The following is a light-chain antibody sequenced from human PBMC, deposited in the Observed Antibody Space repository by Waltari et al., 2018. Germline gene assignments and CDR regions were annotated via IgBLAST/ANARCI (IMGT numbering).Light chain of an antibody. CDR2: KTS. V-gene: IGKV1-5*03. CDR3: QHYSTNSWT. J-gene: IGKJ1*01. Sequence: MTCRASQIVSRGFAWYQQKPGKAPKLPIYKTSTLESGVPSRFSGSGSGTEFSLTISSLQPDDFATYYCQHYSTNSWTFGQGTKLEIK. CDR1: QIVSRG.